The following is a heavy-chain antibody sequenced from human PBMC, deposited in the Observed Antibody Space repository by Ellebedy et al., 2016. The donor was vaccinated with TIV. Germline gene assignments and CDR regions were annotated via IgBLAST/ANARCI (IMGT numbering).Heavy chain of an antibody. CDR3: ARDFTTWFGGGLDI. D-gene: IGHD3-10*01. Sequence: GGSLRLXXATSGFVFSSYPMNWVRQAPGKGLEWVAFTPPDGRDQSHADTVKGRFTISRDNFKKAIYLQMSSLRVEDTAVYFCARDFTTWFGGGLDIWGRGTTVTVSS. J-gene: IGHJ3*02. CDR1: GFVFSSYP. CDR2: TPPDGRDQ. V-gene: IGHV3-30*04.